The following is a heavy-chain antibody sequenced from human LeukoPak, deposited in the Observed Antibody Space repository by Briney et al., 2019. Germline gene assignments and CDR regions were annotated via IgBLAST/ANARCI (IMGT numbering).Heavy chain of an antibody. CDR3: AREGLPSHYFDY. J-gene: IGHJ4*02. CDR2: ISSSGDTI. V-gene: IGHV3-11*01. CDR1: GFTFSDYY. Sequence: GGSLRLSCAGSGFTFSDYYMSWIRQAPGKGLEWVSYISSSGDTIYNADSVKGRFTTSRDNAKKSLDLQMNSLRAEDTAVYYCAREGLPSHYFDYWGQGTLVTVSS.